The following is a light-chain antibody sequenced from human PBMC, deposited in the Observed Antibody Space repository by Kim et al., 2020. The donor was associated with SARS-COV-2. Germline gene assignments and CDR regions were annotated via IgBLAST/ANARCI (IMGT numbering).Light chain of an antibody. CDR1: QSVSSY. J-gene: IGKJ2*01. CDR2: DAS. CDR3: QQRSNSYT. Sequence: LSFSPGEIATLSCRASQSVSSYLAWYQQKPGQAPRLLIYDASNRATGIPARFSGSGSGTDFTLTISSLEPEDFAVYYCQQRSNSYTFGQGTKLEI. V-gene: IGKV3-11*01.